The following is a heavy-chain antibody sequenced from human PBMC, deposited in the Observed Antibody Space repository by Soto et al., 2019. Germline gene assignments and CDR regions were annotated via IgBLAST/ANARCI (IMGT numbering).Heavy chain of an antibody. CDR2: INPSGGST. V-gene: IGHV1-46*01. CDR1: GYTFTSYY. CDR3: ARDNRYYYGSGSYYNDPLDY. D-gene: IGHD3-10*01. Sequence: ASVKVSCKASGYTFTSYYMHWVRQAPGQGLEWMGIINPSGGSTSYAQKFQGRVTMTRDTSTSTVYMGLSSLRSEDTAVYYCARDNRYYYGSGSYYNDPLDYWGQGTLVTVSS. J-gene: IGHJ4*02.